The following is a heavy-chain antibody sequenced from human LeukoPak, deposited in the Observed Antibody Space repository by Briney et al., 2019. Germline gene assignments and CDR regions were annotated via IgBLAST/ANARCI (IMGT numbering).Heavy chain of an antibody. CDR1: VFTFSNAW. V-gene: IGHV3-15*01. D-gene: IGHD6-13*01. CDR2: IKSKTDGGTT. Sequence: GGSLRLSCAASVFTFSNAWMSCVRHAPGKGLEWVGHIKSKTDGGTTDYAAPVKGRFTISRDDSKNTLYLQMNSLKTEDTAVYYCTTVSDSSCYRIDWGQGTLVTVSS. J-gene: IGHJ4*02. CDR3: TTVSDSSCYRID.